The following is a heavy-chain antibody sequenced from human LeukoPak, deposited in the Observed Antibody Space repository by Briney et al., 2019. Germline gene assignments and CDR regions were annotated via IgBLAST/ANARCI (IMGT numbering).Heavy chain of an antibody. CDR2: ISAYNGNT. CDR3: ARAPLGSYSSSSTTNDY. J-gene: IGHJ4*02. D-gene: IGHD6-19*01. CDR1: GYTFTSYG. Sequence: ASGKVSCKASGYTFTSYGISWVRQAPGQGLEWMGWISAYNGNTNYAQKLQGRVTMTTDTSTSTAYMELRSLRSDDTAVYYCARAPLGSYSSSSTTNDYWGQGTLVTVSS. V-gene: IGHV1-18*01.